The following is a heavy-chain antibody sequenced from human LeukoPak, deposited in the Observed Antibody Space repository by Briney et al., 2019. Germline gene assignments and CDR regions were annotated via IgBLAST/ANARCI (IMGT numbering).Heavy chain of an antibody. CDR1: GDSVSSNSTA. J-gene: IGHJ4*02. Sequence: SQTLSLTCAISGDSVSSNSTAWNWIRQSPSRGLEWLGRTYYRSKWYNDYAVSVKSRITINPDTSKNQFSLQLNSVTPEDTAVYYCARDIITGTTTEHFNLDYWGQGTLVTVSS. D-gene: IGHD1-7*01. CDR2: TYYRSKWYN. V-gene: IGHV6-1*01. CDR3: ARDIITGTTTEHFNLDY.